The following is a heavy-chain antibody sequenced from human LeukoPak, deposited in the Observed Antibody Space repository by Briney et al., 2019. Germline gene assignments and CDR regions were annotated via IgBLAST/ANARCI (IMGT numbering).Heavy chain of an antibody. CDR3: ARDGFGTGSN. J-gene: IGHJ4*02. Sequence: GGSLRLSCAASGFTFSSYSMNWVRQAPGKGLEWVSSISSSSSYIYYADSVKGRFTISRDNAKNSLYLQMNTLRADDTAVYYCARDGFGTGSNWGQGTLVTVSS. CDR2: ISSSSSYI. V-gene: IGHV3-21*04. D-gene: IGHD3-16*01. CDR1: GFTFSSYS.